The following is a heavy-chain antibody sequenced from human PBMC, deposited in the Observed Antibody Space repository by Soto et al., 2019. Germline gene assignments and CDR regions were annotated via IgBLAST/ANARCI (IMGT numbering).Heavy chain of an antibody. CDR2: FTGSDSST. Sequence: EVQLLESGGGLVQPGGSLRLSCAASGFTVSSYAMRWVRQAPGKGLEWVSPFTGSDSSTYYADSVKGRFTISRDNSKNTLYLQMNSLTAEDAAVYYCAKAVAEVHYCYGMDVWGQGTTVTVSS. CDR1: GFTVSSYA. CDR3: AKAVAEVHYCYGMDV. D-gene: IGHD6-19*01. J-gene: IGHJ6*02. V-gene: IGHV3-23*01.